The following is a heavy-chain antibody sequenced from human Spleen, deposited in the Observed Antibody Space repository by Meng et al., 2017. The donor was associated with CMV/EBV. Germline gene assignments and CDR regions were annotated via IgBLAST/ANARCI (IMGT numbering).Heavy chain of an antibody. J-gene: IGHJ4*02. CDR3: ARDMYQLTPSPFDY. CDR1: GGTFSSYA. Sequence: QVQLVQSGAEGKKPGSSVKVPCKASGGTFSSYAISWVRQAPGQGLEWMGGIIPIFGTANYAQKFQGRVTITADESTSTAYMELSSLRSEDTAVYYCARDMYQLTPSPFDYWGQGTLVTVSS. CDR2: IIPIFGTA. V-gene: IGHV1-69*12. D-gene: IGHD2-2*01.